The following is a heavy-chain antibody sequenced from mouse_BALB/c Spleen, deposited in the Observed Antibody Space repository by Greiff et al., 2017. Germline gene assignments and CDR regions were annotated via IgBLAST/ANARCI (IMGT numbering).Heavy chain of an antibody. CDR3: ARRYYYGPWYFDV. Sequence: EVQLQQSGPELVKPGASVKIPCKASGYTFTDYNMDWVKQSHGKSLEWIGDINPNNGGTIYNQKFKGKATLTVDKSSSTAYMELRSLTSEDTAVYYCARRYYYGPWYFDVWGAGTTVTVSS. D-gene: IGHD1-1*01. CDR1: GYTFTDYN. V-gene: IGHV1-18*01. J-gene: IGHJ1*01. CDR2: INPNNGGT.